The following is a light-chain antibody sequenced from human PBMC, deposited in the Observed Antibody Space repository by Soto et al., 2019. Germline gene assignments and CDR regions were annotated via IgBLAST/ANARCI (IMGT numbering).Light chain of an antibody. CDR1: QSVGSF. CDR2: DTY. V-gene: IGKV3-11*01. J-gene: IGKJ5*01. Sequence: EIVLTQSPATLSLSPGERATLSCRASQSVGSFLAWYQQKPGQAPRLLIYDTYKRPTGVPARFTGSGSGADFTLTINSLEPEDFAVYYCQQRSDWTPLTFGQGTRLDI. CDR3: QQRSDWTPLT.